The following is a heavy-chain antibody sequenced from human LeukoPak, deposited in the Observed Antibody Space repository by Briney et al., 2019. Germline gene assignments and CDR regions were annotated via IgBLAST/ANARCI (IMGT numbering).Heavy chain of an antibody. V-gene: IGHV1-46*01. CDR2: INPSSGST. CDR1: GYTFTSYF. CDR3: ARPTLVQYGGFDY. Sequence: ASVKVSCKASGYTFTSYFMHWVRQAPGQGLEWMGLINPSSGSTSYAQKFQGRVTMTRDTSTSTVYMELSSLRSEATAVYYCARPTLVQYGGFDYWGQGTLVTVSS. J-gene: IGHJ4*02. D-gene: IGHD4-23*01.